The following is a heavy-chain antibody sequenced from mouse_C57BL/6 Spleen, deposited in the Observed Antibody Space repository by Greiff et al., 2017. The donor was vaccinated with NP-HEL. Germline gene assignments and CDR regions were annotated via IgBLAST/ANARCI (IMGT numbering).Heavy chain of an antibody. D-gene: IGHD1-1*01. CDR2: IDPSDSET. V-gene: IGHV1-52*01. CDR1: GYTFTSYW. Sequence: QVHVKQPGAELVRPGSSVKLSCKASGYTFTSYWMHWVKQRPIQGLEWIGNIDPSDSETHYNQKFKDKATLTVDKSSSTAYMQLSSLTSEDSAVYYCARGTYYGSSYDAMDYWGQGTSVTVSS. J-gene: IGHJ4*01. CDR3: ARGTYYGSSYDAMDY.